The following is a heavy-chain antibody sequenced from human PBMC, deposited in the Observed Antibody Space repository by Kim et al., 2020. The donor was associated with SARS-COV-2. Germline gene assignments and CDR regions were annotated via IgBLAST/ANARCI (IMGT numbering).Heavy chain of an antibody. V-gene: IGHV3-23*01. CDR3: ARRNFSDY. CDR2: IGSSGVGT. CDR1: GFTFSNYA. J-gene: IGHJ4*02. Sequence: GGSLRLSCAASGFTFSNYAMSWVRQAPGKGLEWVSVIGSSGVGTYYTDSVKGRFTISRDNSKNTLYLQVNSLRAEDTAVYYCARRNFSDYWGQGTLVTVS.